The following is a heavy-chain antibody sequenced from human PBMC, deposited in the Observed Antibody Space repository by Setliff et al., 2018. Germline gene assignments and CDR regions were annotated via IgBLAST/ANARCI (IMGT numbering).Heavy chain of an antibody. V-gene: IGHV1-69*10. Sequence: SVKVSCKASGGAFSSYAISWARQAPGQGLEWMGGIIPILGIANYAQKFQGRVTITADESTSTAYMELSSLRSEDTAVYYCARDRGSRDGYNVDYFDYWGQGTLVTVSS. D-gene: IGHD3-16*01. CDR1: GGAFSSYA. CDR3: ARDRGSRDGYNVDYFDY. CDR2: IIPILGIA. J-gene: IGHJ4*02.